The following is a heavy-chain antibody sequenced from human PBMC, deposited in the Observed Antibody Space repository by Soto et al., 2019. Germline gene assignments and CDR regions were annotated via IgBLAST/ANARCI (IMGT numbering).Heavy chain of an antibody. CDR1: GYTFTGYY. CDR2: INPNSGGT. D-gene: IGHD6-13*01. J-gene: IGHJ3*02. V-gene: IGHV1-2*04. CDR3: ARDRDSSSWYDAFDI. Sequence: ASVKVSCKASGYTFTGYYMHWVRQAPGQGLELIGWINPNSGGTNYAQKFQGWVTMTRDTSISTAYMELSRLRSDDTAVYYCARDRDSSSWYDAFDIWGQGTMVTVSS.